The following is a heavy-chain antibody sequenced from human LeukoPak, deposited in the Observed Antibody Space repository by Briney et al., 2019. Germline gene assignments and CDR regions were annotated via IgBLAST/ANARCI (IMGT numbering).Heavy chain of an antibody. CDR2: ISSSSSYI. CDR1: GFTFSSYT. J-gene: IGHJ4*02. V-gene: IGHV3-21*01. CDR3: ARPVGISGVIDIGY. D-gene: IGHD6-19*01. Sequence: PGGSLRLSCAASGFTFSSYTMNWVRQAPGKGLEWVSSISSSSSYIYYADSVKGRFTISRDNAKNSLYLQMNSLRAEDTAVYYCARPVGISGVIDIGYWGKGTLVTVSS.